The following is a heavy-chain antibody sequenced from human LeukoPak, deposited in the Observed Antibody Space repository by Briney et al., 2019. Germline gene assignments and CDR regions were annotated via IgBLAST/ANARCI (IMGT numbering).Heavy chain of an antibody. CDR1: GFTFSSHW. CDR2: ISSDGSSI. Sequence: GGSLRLSCAASGFTFSSHWMHWVRQAPGKGLVWVSRISSDGSSINYADSVKGRFTISRDNAKNTLYLQMNSLRAEDTGVYYCARDGEHVLAHDYWGQGALVTVSS. V-gene: IGHV3-74*01. D-gene: IGHD2-15*01. J-gene: IGHJ4*02. CDR3: ARDGEHVLAHDY.